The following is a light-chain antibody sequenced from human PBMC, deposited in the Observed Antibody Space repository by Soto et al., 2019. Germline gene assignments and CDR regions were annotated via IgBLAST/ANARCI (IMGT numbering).Light chain of an antibody. V-gene: IGLV2-14*01. Sequence: QSALTQPASVSGSPGQSITISCTGTSSDVGGYNYVSWYQQHPGKAPKVMIYEVSHRPSGVSIRFSGSKSGNTASLTISGLQAEDEADYFCSSYTSSSTGVFGGGTKLTVL. CDR3: SSYTSSSTGV. CDR2: EVS. CDR1: SSDVGGYNY. J-gene: IGLJ3*02.